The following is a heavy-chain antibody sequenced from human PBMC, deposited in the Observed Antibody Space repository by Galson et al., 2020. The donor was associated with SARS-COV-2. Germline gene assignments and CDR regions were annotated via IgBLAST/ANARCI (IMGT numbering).Heavy chain of an antibody. Sequence: GESLKISCKASGYTFISFYIHWVRQAPGQGLEWVGVINPSGDITSYAQKLRGRVTVTRDMSTQTVYMELSSLTSEDTAVYYCAREWGDINSSVFDYWGQGSLVVVSS. CDR3: AREWGDINSSVFDY. J-gene: IGHJ4*02. CDR2: INPSGDIT. CDR1: GYTFISFY. V-gene: IGHV1-46*04. D-gene: IGHD2-21*01.